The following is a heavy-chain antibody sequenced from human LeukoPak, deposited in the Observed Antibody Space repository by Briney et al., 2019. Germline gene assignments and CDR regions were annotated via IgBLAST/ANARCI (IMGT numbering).Heavy chain of an antibody. J-gene: IGHJ4*02. CDR1: GFTVSSNY. CDR3: AREDSSLWPFEY. CDR2: IYSGGST. D-gene: IGHD6-19*01. Sequence: GGSLRLSCAASGFTVSSNYMSWVRQAPGKGLEWVSVIYSGGSTYYADSVKGRFTISRDNSKNTLYLQMNSLRAEDTAVYYCAREDSSLWPFEYWGQGTLVTVSS. V-gene: IGHV3-53*01.